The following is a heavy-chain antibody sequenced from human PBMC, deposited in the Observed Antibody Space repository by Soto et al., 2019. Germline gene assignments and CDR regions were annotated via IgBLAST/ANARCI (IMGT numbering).Heavy chain of an antibody. D-gene: IGHD3-22*01. V-gene: IGHV3-11*01. CDR3: ARDHPGTYYYDSSGKGDFDY. CDR1: GFTFSDYY. J-gene: IGHJ4*02. CDR2: ISSSGSTI. Sequence: GGSLRLSCAASGFTFSDYYMSWIRQAPGKGLEWVSYISSSGSTIYYADSVKGRFTISRDNAKNSLYLQMNSLRAEDTAVYYCARDHPGTYYYDSSGKGDFDYWGQGTLVTVSS.